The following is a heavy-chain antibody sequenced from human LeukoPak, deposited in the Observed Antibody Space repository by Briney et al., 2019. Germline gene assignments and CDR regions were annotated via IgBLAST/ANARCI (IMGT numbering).Heavy chain of an antibody. V-gene: IGHV4-31*03. Sequence: SETLSLTCTVSGGYISSGGYYWSWIRQHPGKGLEWIGYIYYSGSTYYNPSLKSRDTISVDTSKNQFSLKLRSVTPADTAVYFCARHRPCSGGSLSTFDYWGQGTPVTVSS. J-gene: IGHJ4*02. CDR1: GGYISSGGYY. D-gene: IGHD2-15*01. CDR2: IYYSGST. CDR3: ARHRPCSGGSLSTFDY.